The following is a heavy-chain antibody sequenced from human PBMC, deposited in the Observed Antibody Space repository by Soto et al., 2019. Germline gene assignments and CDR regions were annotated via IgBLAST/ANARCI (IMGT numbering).Heavy chain of an antibody. Sequence: SETLSLTCAFYGGSFSGYYWSWIRQPPGKGLEWIGEINHSGSTNYNPSLKSRVTISVDTSKNQFSLKLSSVTAADTAVYYCARNIAVAGPMPRCYYRDGWGRGTTVTVSS. CDR3: ARNIAVAGPMPRCYYRDG. CDR2: INHSGST. V-gene: IGHV4-34*01. CDR1: GGSFSGYY. D-gene: IGHD6-19*01. J-gene: IGHJ6*03.